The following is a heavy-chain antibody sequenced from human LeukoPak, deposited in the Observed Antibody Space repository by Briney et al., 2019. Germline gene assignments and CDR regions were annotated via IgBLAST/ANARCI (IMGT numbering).Heavy chain of an antibody. V-gene: IGHV4-61*05. CDR1: GGSISSSNYY. Sequence: SETLSLTCTVSGGSISSSNYYWGWIRQPPGKGLEWIGRIYTSGSTNYNPSLKSRVTMSVDTSKNQFSLKLSSVTAADTAVYYCARRSCSGGTCYESRGWFDSWGQGTLVTVSS. J-gene: IGHJ5*01. CDR3: ARRSCSGGTCYESRGWFDS. D-gene: IGHD2-15*01. CDR2: IYTSGST.